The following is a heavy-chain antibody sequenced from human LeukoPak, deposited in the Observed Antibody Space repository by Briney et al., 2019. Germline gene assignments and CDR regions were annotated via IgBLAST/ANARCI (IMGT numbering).Heavy chain of an antibody. CDR1: GYTLTELS. CDR2: FDPEDGET. J-gene: IGHJ4*02. V-gene: IGHV1-24*01. D-gene: IGHD2-15*01. Sequence: GASVKVSCKDSGYTLTELSMHWVRQAPGKGLEWMGGFDPEDGETIYAQKFQGRVTMTEDTSTDTAYMELRSLRSEDTAVYYCATAACSGGSCDTPTFDYWGQGTLVTVSS. CDR3: ATAACSGGSCDTPTFDY.